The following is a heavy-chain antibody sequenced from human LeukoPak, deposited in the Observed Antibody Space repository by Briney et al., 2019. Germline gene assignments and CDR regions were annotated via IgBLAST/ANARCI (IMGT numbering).Heavy chain of an antibody. J-gene: IGHJ4*02. V-gene: IGHV1-18*01. Sequence: ASVKVSGKASGYTFTSYGISWVRQAPGQGLEWMGWISAYNGNTNYAQKLQGRVTMTTDTSTSTAYMELRGLRSDDTAVYYCARDQAATNTQVRFCLDWGQGTLVTVSS. CDR1: GYTFTSYG. CDR2: ISAYNGNT. D-gene: IGHD3-9*01. CDR3: ARDQAATNTQVRFCLD.